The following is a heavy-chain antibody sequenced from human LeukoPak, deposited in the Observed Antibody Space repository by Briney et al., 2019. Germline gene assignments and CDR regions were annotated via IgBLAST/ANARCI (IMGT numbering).Heavy chain of an antibody. CDR2: ISWNSGSI. D-gene: IGHD2-15*01. CDR3: AKDRTDCSGGSCYSLYYYYYMDV. J-gene: IGHJ6*03. CDR1: GFTFDDYA. V-gene: IGHV3-9*01. Sequence: GGSLRLSCAASGFTFDDYAMHWVRQAPGKGLEWVSGISWNSGSIGYADSVKGRFTISIDNAKNSLYLQMNSLRAEDTALYYCAKDRTDCSGGSCYSLYYYYYMDVWGKGTTVTVSS.